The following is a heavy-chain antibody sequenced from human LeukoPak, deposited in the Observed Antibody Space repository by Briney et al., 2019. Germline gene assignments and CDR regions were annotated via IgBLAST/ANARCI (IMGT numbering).Heavy chain of an antibody. D-gene: IGHD1-7*01. CDR1: GFTFTSYA. V-gene: IGHV3-23*01. CDR2: ISGGGGST. J-gene: IGHJ4*02. CDR3: AKGPQETRAYFDY. Sequence: GGSLRLSCAASGFTFTSYAMSWVRQAPGKGLEWVSGISGGGGSTYYADSVKGRFTISRDNSKNTLYLQMNSLRAEDSAIYYCAKGPQETRAYFDYWGQGTLVTVSS.